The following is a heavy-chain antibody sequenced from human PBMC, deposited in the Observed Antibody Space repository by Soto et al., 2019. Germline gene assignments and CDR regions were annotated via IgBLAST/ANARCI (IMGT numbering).Heavy chain of an antibody. V-gene: IGHV3-30*04. J-gene: IGHJ5*01. D-gene: IGHD1-26*01. CDR3: AIIAGATTWFDS. Sequence: QVNLVESGGGVVQPGRSLGLSCAASGFTFKSHTMHWVRQAPGKGLEWVAAISYDGSYTYYADSVKGRFTISRDNPKNTLFLQLNSLRVDDTALYYCAIIAGATTWFDSWGQGTLVTVSS. CDR2: ISYDGSYT. CDR1: GFTFKSHT.